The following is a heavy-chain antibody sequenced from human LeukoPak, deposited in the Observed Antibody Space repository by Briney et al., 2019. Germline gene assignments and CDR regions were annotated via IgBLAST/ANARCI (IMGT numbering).Heavy chain of an antibody. D-gene: IGHD6-19*01. CDR2: ISSSCNTK. V-gene: IGHV3-11*04. Sequence: AGGSLTLSCAASGFTFSDYYMSWLRQAPGKGLEGVSYISSSCNTKYYADSVKGRFTISRDNAKNSLYLQMNSLRAEDTAVYYCARDGGSAWFFRYWGQGTLVTVSS. CDR3: ARDGGSAWFFRY. J-gene: IGHJ4*02. CDR1: GFTFSDYY.